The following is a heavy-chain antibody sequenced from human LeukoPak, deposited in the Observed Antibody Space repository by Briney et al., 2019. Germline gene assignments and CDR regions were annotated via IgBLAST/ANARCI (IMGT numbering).Heavy chain of an antibody. Sequence: GGSLRLSCAASGFTFSSYWMSWVRQAPGKGLEWVANIKQDGSEKYYVDSVRGRFTISRDNAKNSLYLQMNSLRAEDTAVYYCARGTIAAAGYYYFDYWGQGTQVTVSS. J-gene: IGHJ4*02. CDR3: ARGTIAAAGYYYFDY. CDR1: GFTFSSYW. CDR2: IKQDGSEK. V-gene: IGHV3-7*04. D-gene: IGHD6-13*01.